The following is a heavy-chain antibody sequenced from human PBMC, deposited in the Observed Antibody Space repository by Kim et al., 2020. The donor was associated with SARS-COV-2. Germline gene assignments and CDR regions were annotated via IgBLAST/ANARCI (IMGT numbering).Heavy chain of an antibody. CDR1: GFSISTNGVA. V-gene: IGHV2-5*02. Sequence: SGPTLVKPTQTLALTCTFSGFSISTNGVAVGWIRQPPGKALEWLALIYWDDDKRYSPSLKSRLTITKDTSKNQVVLTMTNMDPVDTATYYCAHREGSRGSYNFHNGGQGTLATVP. CDR3: AHREGSRGSYNFHN. D-gene: IGHD3-10*01. J-gene: IGHJ4*02. CDR2: IYWDDDK.